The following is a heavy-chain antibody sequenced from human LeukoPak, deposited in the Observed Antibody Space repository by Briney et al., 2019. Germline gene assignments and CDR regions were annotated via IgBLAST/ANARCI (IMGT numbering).Heavy chain of an antibody. V-gene: IGHV3-30*03. Sequence: PGGSLRLSCAASGFTFSSYGMHWVRQAPGKGLEWVAVISYDGSNKYYADSVKGRFTISRDNSRNSLYLQMNNLRAEDTAVYYCVRVGSSNWYAWGQGTLVTVSS. CDR2: ISYDGSNK. D-gene: IGHD6-13*01. J-gene: IGHJ5*02. CDR3: VRVGSSNWYA. CDR1: GFTFSSYG.